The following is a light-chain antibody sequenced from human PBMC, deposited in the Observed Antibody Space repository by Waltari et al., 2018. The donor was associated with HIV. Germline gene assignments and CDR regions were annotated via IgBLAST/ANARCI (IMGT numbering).Light chain of an antibody. CDR3: QQYHAYPVT. Sequence: IQMTQSPATLSASVGDRVTISCRASQNINRWLAWYQQRPGKPPKFLIYQASSLESGVPSRFSGSGSGTLFTLTINSLQPADFATYYCQQYHAYPVTFGGGTKVESK. CDR1: QNINRW. V-gene: IGKV1-5*01. CDR2: QAS. J-gene: IGKJ4*01.